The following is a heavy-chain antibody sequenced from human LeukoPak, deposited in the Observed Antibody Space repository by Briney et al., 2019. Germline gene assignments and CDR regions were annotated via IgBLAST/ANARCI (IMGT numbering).Heavy chain of an antibody. Sequence: PSETLSLTCAVYGGSFSGYYWSWIRQPPGKGLEWIGEINHSGSTNYNPSLKSRVTISVDTSRNQFSLKLSSVTAADTAVYYCARVGADGSGFLFDYWGQGTLVTVSS. CDR2: INHSGST. J-gene: IGHJ4*02. V-gene: IGHV4-34*01. D-gene: IGHD3-10*01. CDR1: GGSFSGYY. CDR3: ARVGADGSGFLFDY.